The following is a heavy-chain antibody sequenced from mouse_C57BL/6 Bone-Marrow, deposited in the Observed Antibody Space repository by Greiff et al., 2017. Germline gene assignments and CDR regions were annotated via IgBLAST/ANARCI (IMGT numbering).Heavy chain of an antibody. V-gene: IGHV1-50*01. CDR2: IDTSDSCT. D-gene: IGHD6-1*01. J-gene: IGHJ3*01. CDR1: GYTFTSYW. CDR3: ARSGATRAWFAY. Sequence: QVHVKQPGAELVKPGASVKLSCKASGYTFTSYWMQWVQQRPGQGLEWIGEIDTSDSCTNYNQKFKGKATLTVDPSSSTAYRQLRSLTSEDSAVYYCARSGATRAWFAYWGQGALVTVSA.